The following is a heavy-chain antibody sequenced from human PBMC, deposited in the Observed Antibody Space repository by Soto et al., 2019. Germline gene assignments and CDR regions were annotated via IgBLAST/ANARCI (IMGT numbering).Heavy chain of an antibody. D-gene: IGHD6-19*01. CDR3: AKDAAGYSSGWYPYFDY. CDR1: GFTFSSYG. CDR2: ISYDGSNK. Sequence: QVQLVESGGGVVQPGRSLRLSCAASGFTFSSYGMHWVRQAPGKGLEWVAVISYDGSNKYYADSVKGRFTISRDNSKNTLYLQMNSLRAEDTAVYYCAKDAAGYSSGWYPYFDYWGQGTLVTVSS. V-gene: IGHV3-30*18. J-gene: IGHJ4*02.